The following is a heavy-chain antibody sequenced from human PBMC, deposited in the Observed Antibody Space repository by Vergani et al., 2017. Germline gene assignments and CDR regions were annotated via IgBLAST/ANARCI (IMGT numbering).Heavy chain of an antibody. D-gene: IGHD4-17*01. CDR1: GYSFTSYW. Sequence: EVQLVQSGAEVKKPGESLKISCKGSGYSFTSYWIGWVRQMPRKGLEWMGIIYPGDSDTRYSPSFQGQVTRSADKSISTAYLQWSSLKASDTAMYYCARATVTTLSEEGWSAFDIWGQGTMVTGSS. V-gene: IGHV5-51*01. CDR3: ARATVTTLSEEGWSAFDI. CDR2: IYPGDSDT. J-gene: IGHJ3*02.